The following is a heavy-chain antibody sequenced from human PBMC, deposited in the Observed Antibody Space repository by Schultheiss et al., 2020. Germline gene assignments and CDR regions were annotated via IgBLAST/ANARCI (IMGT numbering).Heavy chain of an antibody. CDR3: SRERRYCSDGSCPGTFDY. CDR2: IYYSGST. V-gene: IGHV4-30-4*01. J-gene: IGHJ4*02. D-gene: IGHD2-15*01. CDR1: GGSISSGDYY. Sequence: SETLSLTCTVSGGSISSGDYYWSWIREPPGKGLEWIGYIYYSGSTNYNPSLKSRVTISVDKSKNQFSLKLSSVTAADTAVYYCSRERRYCSDGSCPGTFDYGGQGTPVTVSS.